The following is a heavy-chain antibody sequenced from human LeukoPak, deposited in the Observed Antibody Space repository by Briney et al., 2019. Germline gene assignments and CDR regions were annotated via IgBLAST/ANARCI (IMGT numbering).Heavy chain of an antibody. CDR1: TFTLNNYW. J-gene: IGHJ4*02. CDR3: ASRAGYTGSWSAFDY. Sequence: PGGSLRLSCTASTFTLNNYWMSWVRQAPGKGLELVANIKQDGSEKYHVDSVKGRFTISRDNAKNSLYLQMNSLRAEDTAVYYCASRAGYTGSWSAFDYWGQGTLVTVSS. CDR2: IKQDGSEK. D-gene: IGHD6-13*01. V-gene: IGHV3-7*05.